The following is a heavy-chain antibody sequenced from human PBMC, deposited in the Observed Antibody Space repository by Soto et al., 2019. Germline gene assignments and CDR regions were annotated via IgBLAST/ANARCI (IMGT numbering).Heavy chain of an antibody. Sequence: QVQLVQSGAEVKKPESSVKVSCKAPGGTFSTYAISWVRQAPGQGLEWMGGIIPMVGTANYAQRFQGRVRIAAYESTNTVYMELSSLRSEDTAVYFCASGIQLWLRRINNGYSGWGQGTLVTVSS. D-gene: IGHD5-18*01. CDR3: ASGIQLWLRRINNGYSG. J-gene: IGHJ4*02. CDR1: GGTFSTYA. V-gene: IGHV1-69*12. CDR2: IIPMVGTA.